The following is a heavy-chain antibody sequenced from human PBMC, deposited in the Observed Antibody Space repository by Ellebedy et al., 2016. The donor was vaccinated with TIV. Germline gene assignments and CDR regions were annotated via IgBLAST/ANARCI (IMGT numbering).Heavy chain of an antibody. D-gene: IGHD3-22*01. CDR2: ISGDDNNI. V-gene: IGHV3-11*01. CDR1: GFIFGDYY. CDR3: ARDAAGSIQWFQNLWYFDL. J-gene: IGHJ2*01. Sequence: GESLKISCAASGFIFGDYYMSWIRQAPGKGLEWISYISGDDNNIEYADSVKGRFTISRDNAKKSLYLQISSLRAEDTAVYYCARDAAGSIQWFQNLWYFDLWGRGTQVTVSS.